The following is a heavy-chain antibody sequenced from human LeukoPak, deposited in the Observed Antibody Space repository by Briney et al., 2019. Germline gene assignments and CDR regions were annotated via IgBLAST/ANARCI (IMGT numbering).Heavy chain of an antibody. Sequence: ASVKVSCKASGYTFTSYGISWVRQAPGQGLEWMGWISAYNGNTNYAQKLQGRVTMTTDTSTSTAYMELRSLRSDDAAVYYCATRTYYYDSSGYPDAFDIWGQGTMVTVSS. CDR2: ISAYNGNT. CDR3: ATRTYYYDSSGYPDAFDI. D-gene: IGHD3-22*01. CDR1: GYTFTSYG. J-gene: IGHJ3*02. V-gene: IGHV1-18*01.